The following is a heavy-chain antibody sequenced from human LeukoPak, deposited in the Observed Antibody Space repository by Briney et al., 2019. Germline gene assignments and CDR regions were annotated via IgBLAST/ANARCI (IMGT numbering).Heavy chain of an antibody. CDR2: IYYSGST. D-gene: IGHD3-3*01. J-gene: IGHJ4*02. Sequence: SETLSLTCTVSGGSISSYYWSWIRQPPGKGLEWIGYIYYSGSTNYNPSLKSRVTISVDTSKNQFSLKLRSVTAADTAVYYCARHVGGNFWSGYYWLDYWGQGTLVTVSS. CDR1: GGSISSYY. CDR3: ARHVGGNFWSGYYWLDY. V-gene: IGHV4-59*08.